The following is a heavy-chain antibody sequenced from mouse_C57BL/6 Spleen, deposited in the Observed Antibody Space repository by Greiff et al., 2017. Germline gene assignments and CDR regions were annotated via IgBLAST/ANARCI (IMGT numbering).Heavy chain of an antibody. V-gene: IGHV5-6*01. J-gene: IGHJ4*01. Sequence: EVKLMESGGDLVKPGGSLKLSCAASGFTFSSYGMSWVRQTPDKRLEWVATISSGGSYTYYPDSVKGRFTISRDNAKNTLYLQMSSLKSEDTAMYYCARHGDYDKSYAMDYWGQGTSVTVSS. CDR3: ARHGDYDKSYAMDY. CDR1: GFTFSSYG. CDR2: ISSGGSYT. D-gene: IGHD2-4*01.